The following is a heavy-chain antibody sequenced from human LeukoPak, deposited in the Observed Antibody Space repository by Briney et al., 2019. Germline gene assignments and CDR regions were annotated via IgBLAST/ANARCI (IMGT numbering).Heavy chain of an antibody. V-gene: IGHV3-30*18. CDR3: AKDGYQRLVFGWFDP. CDR2: ISYEGRNK. J-gene: IGHJ5*02. Sequence: GMSLRLSCAASGFPFSDYGMHWVRQAPGKGLEWVAVISYEGRNKYYADSVKGRFTISRGNSKNTLYLQMSSLRVEDTAVYYCAKDGYQRLVFGWFDPWGQGTLVTVSS. D-gene: IGHD6-19*01. CDR1: GFPFSDYG.